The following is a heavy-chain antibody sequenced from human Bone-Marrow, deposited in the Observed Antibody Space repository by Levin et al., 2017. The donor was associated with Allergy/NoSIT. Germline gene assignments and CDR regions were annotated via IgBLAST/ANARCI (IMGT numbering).Heavy chain of an antibody. CDR3: ARLRSHYGMDL. Sequence: PGASVKVSCKASGYTFSNFYIHWVRQAPGQGLEWMGWMNPTNGATHFAQKFQGRVIMTRDTSITTAYMEVNILTSDDTAVFYCARLRSHYGMDLWGQGSTVTVSS. J-gene: IGHJ6*02. V-gene: IGHV1-2*02. CDR2: MNPTNGAT. CDR1: GYTFSNFY.